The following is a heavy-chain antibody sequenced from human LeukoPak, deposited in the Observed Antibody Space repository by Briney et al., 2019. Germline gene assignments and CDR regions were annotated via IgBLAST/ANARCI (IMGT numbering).Heavy chain of an antibody. D-gene: IGHD7-27*01. V-gene: IGHV1-69*13. CDR3: VRTPPNWGFDY. CDR1: GGTFSSYA. Sequence: SVTVSCKASGGTFSSYAISWVRQAPGQGLEWMGGIIPIFGTANYAQKFQGRVTITADESTSTAYMELSSLRSEDTAIYYCVRTPPNWGFDYWGQGTLVTVSS. CDR2: IIPIFGTA. J-gene: IGHJ4*02.